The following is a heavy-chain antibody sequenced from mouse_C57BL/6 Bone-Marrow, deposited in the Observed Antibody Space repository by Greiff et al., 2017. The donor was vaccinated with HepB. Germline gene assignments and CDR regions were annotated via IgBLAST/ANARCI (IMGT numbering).Heavy chain of an antibody. J-gene: IGHJ3*01. CDR1: GYSITSGYY. CDR2: ISYDGSN. V-gene: IGHV3-6*01. CDR3: ARDSGTWFAY. D-gene: IGHD4-1*01. Sequence: EVQVVESGPGLVKPSQSLSLTCSVTGYSITSGYYWNWIRQFPGNKLEWMGYISYDGSNNYNPSLKNRISITRDTSKNQFFLKLNSVTTEDTATYYCARDSGTWFAYWGQGTLVTVSA.